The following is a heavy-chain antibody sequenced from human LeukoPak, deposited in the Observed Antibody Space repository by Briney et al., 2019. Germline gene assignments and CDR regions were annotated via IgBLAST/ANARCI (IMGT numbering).Heavy chain of an antibody. J-gene: IGHJ3*02. CDR3: ARDAQFKDYYGSGSYYNAAFDI. V-gene: IGHV1-69*13. CDR1: AGTFSSNT. Sequence: ASVKLSFKASAGTFSSNTISWVRHAPGQGLEWMGGIIPIFGTANYAQKFQGRVTITADESTSTDYMELSRLRSEDTAVYYCARDAQFKDYYGSGSYYNAAFDIWGQGTMVTVSS. CDR2: IIPIFGTA. D-gene: IGHD3-10*01.